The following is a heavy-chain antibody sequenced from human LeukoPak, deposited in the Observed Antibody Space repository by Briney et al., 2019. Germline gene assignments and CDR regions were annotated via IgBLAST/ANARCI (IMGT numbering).Heavy chain of an antibody. V-gene: IGHV4-59*01. CDR2: IYYSGST. D-gene: IGHD3-22*01. Sequence: SETLSLTCTISGGSINNYYWTWIRQPPGKGLEWIGFIYYSGSTNYNPSLKSRVAISIDTSKKEFLLKLNSVTVADTAVYYCARGIDYYDSSSYYASSVPLDFWGQGILVTVSS. J-gene: IGHJ4*02. CDR3: ARGIDYYDSSSYYASSVPLDF. CDR1: GGSINNYY.